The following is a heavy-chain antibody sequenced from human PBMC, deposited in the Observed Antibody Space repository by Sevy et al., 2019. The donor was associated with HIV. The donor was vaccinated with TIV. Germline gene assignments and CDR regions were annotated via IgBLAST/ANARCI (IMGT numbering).Heavy chain of an antibody. CDR2: LSFGCGKI. CDR3: AREGCTRPHDY. J-gene: IGHJ4*02. D-gene: IGHD2-8*01. V-gene: IGHV3-23*01. Sequence: GGSLRLSCAVSGFNFNIYSMSWVRQAPGKGLEWVSTLSFGCGKINYADSVKGSFIISRDDTKNTLYLQMNSRGAEDTAVYFCAREGCTRPHDYWGQGTLVTVSS. CDR1: GFNFNIYS.